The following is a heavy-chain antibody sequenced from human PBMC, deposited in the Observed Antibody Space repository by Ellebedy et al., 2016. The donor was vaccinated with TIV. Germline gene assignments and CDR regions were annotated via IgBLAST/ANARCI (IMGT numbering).Heavy chain of an antibody. CDR2: IIPIFGTA. CDR3: ARAILDGRYSYGYDSYGMDV. V-gene: IGHV1-69*06. J-gene: IGHJ6*02. CDR1: GGTFSSYA. D-gene: IGHD5-18*01. Sequence: SVKVSXKASGGTFSSYAISWVRQAPGQGLEWMGGIIPIFGTANYAQKFQGRVTITADKSTSTAYMELSSLRSEDTAVYYCARAILDGRYSYGYDSYGMDVWGQGTTVTVS.